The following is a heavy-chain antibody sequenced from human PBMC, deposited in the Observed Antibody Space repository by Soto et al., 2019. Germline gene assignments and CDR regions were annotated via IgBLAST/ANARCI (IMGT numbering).Heavy chain of an antibody. CDR3: ARASSGWFYFEY. V-gene: IGHV5-51*01. CDR2: IYPGDSET. Sequence: GESLKIACNASGYSFTSYWIAWVRQMPGKGLEYMGIIYPGDSETRYRPSFQGQVTISADKSFSTAYLQWSSLQSSDTAMYYCARASSGWFYFEYWGQGTLVTVSS. J-gene: IGHJ4*02. D-gene: IGHD6-19*01. CDR1: GYSFTSYW.